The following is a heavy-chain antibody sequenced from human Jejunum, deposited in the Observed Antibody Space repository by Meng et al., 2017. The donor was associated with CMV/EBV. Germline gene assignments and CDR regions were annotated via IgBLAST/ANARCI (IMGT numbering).Heavy chain of an antibody. CDR2: VKSKTAGETT. Sequence: TFREGWMSWVRLAPGKGLEWVGRVKSKTAGETTDYAAPVKGRFTISRDDSQNTLYLQMNSLKTEDTAVYYCALSQITSGSSYNAPEYWGQGTLVTVSS. CDR3: ALSQITSGSSYNAPEY. CDR1: TFREGW. J-gene: IGHJ4*02. D-gene: IGHD3-10*01. V-gene: IGHV3-15*01.